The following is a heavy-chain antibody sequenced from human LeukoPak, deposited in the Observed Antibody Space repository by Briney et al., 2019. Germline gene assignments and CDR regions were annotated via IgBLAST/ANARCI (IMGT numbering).Heavy chain of an antibody. J-gene: IGHJ4*02. CDR2: IYSGGST. CDR1: GFTVSSNY. V-gene: IGHV3-66*01. D-gene: IGHD4-17*01. CDR3: ARMIYGDYVFDY. Sequence: PGGSLRLSCAASGFTVSSNYMSWVRQAPGKGLEWVSVIYSGGSTYYADSVKGRFTISRDNSKNTLYLQMNSLRAEDTAVYYCARMIYGDYVFDYWGQGTLVTVSS.